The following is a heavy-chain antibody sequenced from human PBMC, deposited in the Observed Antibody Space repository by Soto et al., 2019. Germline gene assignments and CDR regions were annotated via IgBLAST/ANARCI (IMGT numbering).Heavy chain of an antibody. CDR3: ERAGTGSPFDY. Sequence: EVQVVESGGGLVQPGGSLRLSCAASGFTFSSYWMHWVRQAPGKGLVWVSRINSDGSSTSYADSVKGRFTISRDNAKNSLYLQMNSLRAEDTAVYYCERAGTGSPFDYWGQGTLVTVSS. CDR1: GFTFSSYW. J-gene: IGHJ4*02. D-gene: IGHD1-26*01. V-gene: IGHV3-74*01. CDR2: INSDGSST.